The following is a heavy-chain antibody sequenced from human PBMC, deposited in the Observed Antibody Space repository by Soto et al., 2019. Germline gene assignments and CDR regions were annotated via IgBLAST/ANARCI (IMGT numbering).Heavy chain of an antibody. V-gene: IGHV3-23*01. CDR2: IFLRFFTGSDNT. CDR1: GCAFIDYT. Sequence: PGGSLRLSCSASGCAFIDYTMVWVRLTPGKGLEWASTIFLRFFTGSDNTAYADSVTGQFTISRDNSKNTLYLQMNSLRAEDTAVYYCAKETPYCSSTSCYFPVPVPFDYWGQGTLVTVSS. J-gene: IGHJ4*02. CDR3: AKETPYCSSTSCYFPVPVPFDY. D-gene: IGHD2-2*01.